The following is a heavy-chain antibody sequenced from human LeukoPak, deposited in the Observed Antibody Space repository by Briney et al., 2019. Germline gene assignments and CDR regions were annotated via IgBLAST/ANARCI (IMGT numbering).Heavy chain of an antibody. CDR1: GFTVSSNY. J-gene: IGHJ5*02. D-gene: IGHD2-15*01. CDR2: IYSGGST. V-gene: IGHV3-66*01. Sequence: PGGSLRLSCAASGFTVSSNYMCWVRQAPGKGLERVSVIYSGGSTYYADSVKGRFTISRDNSKNTLYLQMNSLRAEDTAVYYCARDLEAAPNWFDPWGQGTLVTVSS. CDR3: ARDLEAAPNWFDP.